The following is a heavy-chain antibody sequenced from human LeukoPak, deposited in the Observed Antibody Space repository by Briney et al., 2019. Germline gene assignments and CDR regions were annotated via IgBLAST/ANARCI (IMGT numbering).Heavy chain of an antibody. CDR1: GGSISSYY. Sequence: SETLSLTCTVSGGSISSYYWSWIRQPPGKGLGWIVYIYTIVSTNSTPSLTSRVTISVDTSKNQFSLKLSSVTAADTAVYYCARVGSSFDYWGQGTLVTVSS. J-gene: IGHJ4*02. CDR3: ARVGSSFDY. CDR2: IYTIVST. V-gene: IGHV4-4*09. D-gene: IGHD6-13*01.